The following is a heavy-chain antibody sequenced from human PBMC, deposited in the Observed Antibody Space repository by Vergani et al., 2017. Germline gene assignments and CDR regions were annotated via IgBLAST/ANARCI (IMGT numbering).Heavy chain of an antibody. V-gene: IGHV3-30-3*01. CDR2: ISYDGSNK. Sequence: QVQLVESGGGLVQPGRSLRLSCAASGFTFSSYAMHWVRQAPGKGLEWVAVISYDGSNKYYADSVKGRFTISRDNSKNTLYLQMNSLRAEDTALYYCAKDIRFSPSATFDYWGQGTLVTVSS. CDR3: AKDIRFSPSATFDY. J-gene: IGHJ4*02. D-gene: IGHD3-3*01. CDR1: GFTFSSYA.